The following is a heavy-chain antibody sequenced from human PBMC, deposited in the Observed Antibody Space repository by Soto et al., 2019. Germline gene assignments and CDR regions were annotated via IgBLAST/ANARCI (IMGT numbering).Heavy chain of an antibody. Sequence: ASVKVSFKASGYNFTNYGISWVRQAPGQGLEWMGWISGHNGNTNYAQKIQGRVTMTTDTSTSTAYMELRSLRSADTAVYYCARGYYGSGSPRSPFFYCGQGTLVTVSS. V-gene: IGHV1-18*01. CDR1: GYNFTNYG. CDR2: ISGHNGNT. J-gene: IGHJ4*02. D-gene: IGHD3-10*01. CDR3: ARGYYGSGSPRSPFFY.